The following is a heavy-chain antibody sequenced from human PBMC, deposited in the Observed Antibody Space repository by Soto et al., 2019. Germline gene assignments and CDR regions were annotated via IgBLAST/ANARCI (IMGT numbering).Heavy chain of an antibody. D-gene: IGHD5-18*01. CDR3: AKDDEYTFDY. V-gene: IGHV3-30*18. J-gene: IGHJ4*02. CDR1: GFTFSSYG. CDR2: ISYDGSNK. Sequence: GGSLRLSCAASGFTFSSYGMHWVRQAPGKGLEWVAVISYDGSNKYYADSVKGRFTISRDNSKSTLYLQMNSLRAEDTAVYYCAKDDEYTFDYWGQGTLVTVSS.